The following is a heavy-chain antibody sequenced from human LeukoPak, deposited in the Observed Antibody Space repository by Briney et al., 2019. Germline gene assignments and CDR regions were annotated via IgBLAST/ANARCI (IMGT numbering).Heavy chain of an antibody. CDR1: GFAFSGFA. CDR2: ISGSGGNT. Sequence: QPGGSLRLSCSAFGFAFSGFAMGWVRQAPGKGLEWVSSISGSGGNTYYADSVKGRFTISRDNSKNTLYLQMNSLRAEDTAVYYCARHYGDYFDYWGQGTLVTVSS. CDR3: ARHYGDYFDY. V-gene: IGHV3-23*01. J-gene: IGHJ4*02. D-gene: IGHD4-17*01.